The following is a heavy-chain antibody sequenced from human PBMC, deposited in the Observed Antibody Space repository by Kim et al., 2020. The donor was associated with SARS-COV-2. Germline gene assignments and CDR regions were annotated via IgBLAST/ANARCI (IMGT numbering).Heavy chain of an antibody. J-gene: IGHJ5*02. CDR1: GFTFSSYA. CDR2: ISYDGSNK. Sequence: GGSLRLSCAASGFTFSSYAMHGVRQAPGKGLEGGAVISYDGSNKYYADSVKGRFTISRDNSKNTLYLQMNSLRAEDTAVYYCARDFLPYSSSWYVGNWFDPWGQGTLVTVSS. V-gene: IGHV3-30*04. CDR3: ARDFLPYSSSWYVGNWFDP. D-gene: IGHD6-13*01.